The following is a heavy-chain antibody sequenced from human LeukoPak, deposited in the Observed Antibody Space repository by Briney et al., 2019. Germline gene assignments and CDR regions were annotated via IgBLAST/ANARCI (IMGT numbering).Heavy chain of an antibody. CDR3: ARTRGGITMIVVVISGVDY. Sequence: QPGGSLRLSCAASGFTFGSYAMSWARQAPGKGLEWVSAISVSGGSTYYADSVKGRFTISRDNSKNTLYLQMNSLRAEDTAVYYCARTRGGITMIVVVISGVDYWGQGTLVTVSS. V-gene: IGHV3-23*01. J-gene: IGHJ4*02. CDR2: ISVSGGST. CDR1: GFTFGSYA. D-gene: IGHD3-22*01.